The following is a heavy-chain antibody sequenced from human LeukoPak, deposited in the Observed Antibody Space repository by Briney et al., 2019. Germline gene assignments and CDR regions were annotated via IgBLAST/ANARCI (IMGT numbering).Heavy chain of an antibody. CDR2: IYSGGST. CDR3: ASGSGSYRTPYYYMDV. J-gene: IGHJ6*03. Sequence: GGSLRDSCAASGVTVSSNYMSWGREAPGKGLEWVSIIYSGGSTYYADSVKGRFTISRDNSKNTLYLRMNSLRAEDTAVYYCASGSGSYRTPYYYMDVWGKGTTVTVSS. V-gene: IGHV3-53*01. D-gene: IGHD3-10*01. CDR1: GVTVSSNY.